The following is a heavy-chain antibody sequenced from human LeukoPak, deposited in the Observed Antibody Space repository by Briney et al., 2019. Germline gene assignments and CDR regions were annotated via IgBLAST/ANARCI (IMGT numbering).Heavy chain of an antibody. J-gene: IGHJ4*02. Sequence: PGRSLRLSCAASGFTFSDFVIHWVRQAPGKGLDSVAIISYHGDKRDYTHSVKGRFTISRDNSKNTLFLQMTSLRAEDTAVYYCARSYGSGWYDPLTYWGQGTLVTVSS. CDR3: ARSYGSGWYDPLTY. D-gene: IGHD6-19*01. V-gene: IGHV3-30-3*01. CDR1: GFTFSDFV. CDR2: ISYHGDKR.